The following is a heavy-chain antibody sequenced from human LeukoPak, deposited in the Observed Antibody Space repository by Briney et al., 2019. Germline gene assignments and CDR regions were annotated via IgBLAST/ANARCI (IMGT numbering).Heavy chain of an antibody. D-gene: IGHD3-22*01. Sequence: GGSLRLSCAASGFTFSDYSMTWVRQAPGKGLDWVSYISSSSRIISYADSVKGRFTISRDNSKNTLFLQMNSLRAEDTAVYYCAKDPTVTMIDPYWGQGTLVTVSS. V-gene: IGHV3-48*01. CDR1: GFTFSDYS. J-gene: IGHJ4*02. CDR2: ISSSSRII. CDR3: AKDPTVTMIDPY.